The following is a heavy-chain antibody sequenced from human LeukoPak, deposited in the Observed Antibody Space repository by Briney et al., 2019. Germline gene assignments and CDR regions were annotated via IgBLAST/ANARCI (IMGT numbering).Heavy chain of an antibody. CDR3: AKDVGKWESLHFFDY. J-gene: IGHJ4*02. CDR2: ISVNGGGT. CDR1: GFIFSDYA. D-gene: IGHD1-26*01. Sequence: GGSLRLSCTASGFIFSDYAMSRVRQAPGEGLEWVSSISVNGGGTYYADSVKGRFTISRDNSKNTLFLQMNSLRGDDTAVYYCAKDVGKWESLHFFDYWGQGTLVTVSS. V-gene: IGHV3-23*01.